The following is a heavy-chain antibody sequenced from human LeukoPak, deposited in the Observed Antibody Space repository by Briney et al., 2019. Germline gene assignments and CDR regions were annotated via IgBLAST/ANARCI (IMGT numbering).Heavy chain of an antibody. J-gene: IGHJ4*02. D-gene: IGHD2-15*01. CDR2: IKSKTTGGTI. CDR3: TTGGYYFDY. V-gene: IGHV3-15*07. CDR1: GFTFTNAW. Sequence: GGSLRLSCEASGFTFTNAWMSWVRQAPGKGLEWVGRIKSKTTGGTIDYAAPVKGRFTILRDDSKNTLYLQMNSLEAEDTAFYYCTTGGYYFDYWGQGTLVTVSS.